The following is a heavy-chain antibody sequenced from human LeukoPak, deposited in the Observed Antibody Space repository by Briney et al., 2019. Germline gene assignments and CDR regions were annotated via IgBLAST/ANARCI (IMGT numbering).Heavy chain of an antibody. V-gene: IGHV3-64*01. Sequence: GGSLRLSCAASGFTFSSYPMHWVRQAPGKGLEYVSAISSKGSSTYYANSVKGRFTISRDNAKNTLYLQMGSLRVEDMAVYYCARVSCVSSAPMGAFDIWGQGTMVTVSS. CDR1: GFTFSSYP. D-gene: IGHD2-2*01. CDR3: ARVSCVSSAPMGAFDI. CDR2: ISSKGSST. J-gene: IGHJ3*02.